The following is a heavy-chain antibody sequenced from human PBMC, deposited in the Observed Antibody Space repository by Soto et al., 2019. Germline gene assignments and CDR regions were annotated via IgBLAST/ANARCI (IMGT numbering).Heavy chain of an antibody. CDR1: SGSITEYS. CDR2: MYRDGPT. J-gene: IGHJ4*02. CDR3: ARVFYTDSGGYPRPIFDS. Sequence: QLQLQESGPGLVKPSETLSLTCVVSSGSITEYSWTWIRRPAGKGLEWIGIMYRDGPTSYNPSLESRVTMSLDTSKNHFSLELTSVTAADTALYYCARVFYTDSGGYPRPIFDSWVPGTLVTVSS. D-gene: IGHD2-15*01. V-gene: IGHV4-4*07.